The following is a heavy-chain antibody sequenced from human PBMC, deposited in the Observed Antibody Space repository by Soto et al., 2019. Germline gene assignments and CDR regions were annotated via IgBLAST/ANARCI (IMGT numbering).Heavy chain of an antibody. Sequence: EVQLVESGGGLVKPGGSLRLSCAASGFTFSSYSMNWVRQAPGKGLEWVSSISSSSSYIYYADSVKGRFTISRDNAKNSLYLQMNSLRAEDTAVYYCAREMTTVVIDAFDIWGRGTMVTVSS. CDR2: ISSSSSYI. CDR1: GFTFSSYS. J-gene: IGHJ3*02. V-gene: IGHV3-21*01. D-gene: IGHD4-17*01. CDR3: AREMTTVVIDAFDI.